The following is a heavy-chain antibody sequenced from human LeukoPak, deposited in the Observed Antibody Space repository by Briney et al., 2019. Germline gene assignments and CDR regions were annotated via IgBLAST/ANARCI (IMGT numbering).Heavy chain of an antibody. D-gene: IGHD2-15*01. CDR2: IYYSGST. CDR3: ARHPRERYFDR. V-gene: IGHV4-59*08. J-gene: IGHJ4*02. Sequence: SGTLSLTCAVSGGSISSSYYWSWIRQPPGKGLEWIGYIYYSGSTNYNPSLKSRVTISVDTSKNQFSLKLSSVTAADTAVYYCARHPRERYFDRWGQGTLVTVSS. CDR1: GGSISSSYY.